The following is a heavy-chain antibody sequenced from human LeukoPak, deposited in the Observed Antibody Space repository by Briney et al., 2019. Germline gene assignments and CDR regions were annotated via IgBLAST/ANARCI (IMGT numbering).Heavy chain of an antibody. CDR1: GFTFDDYA. CDR3: ARAGLISEKGRYYFDY. J-gene: IGHJ4*02. CDR2: ISWNSGSI. V-gene: IGHV3-9*01. D-gene: IGHD3/OR15-3a*01. Sequence: GRSLRLSCAASGFTFDDYAMHWVRQAPGKGLEWVSGISWNSGSIGYADSVKGRFTISRDNAKNSLYLQMNSLRAEDTAVYYCARAGLISEKGRYYFDYWGQGTLVTVSS.